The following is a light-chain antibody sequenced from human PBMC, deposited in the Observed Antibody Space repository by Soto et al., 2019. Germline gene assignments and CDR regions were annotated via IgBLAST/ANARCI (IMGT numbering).Light chain of an antibody. CDR3: QQYYRSPRT. J-gene: IGKJ1*01. Sequence: EIVLAQSPGTLSLSPGEGATLSCRASQVGLNNYLAWYQQKPGQAPKLLIYDTFNRATGIPDRFSGSGSATDFTLTISRLEPEDFAVYYCQQYYRSPRTCGQGTKVEVK. CDR2: DTF. V-gene: IGKV3-20*01. CDR1: QVGLNNY.